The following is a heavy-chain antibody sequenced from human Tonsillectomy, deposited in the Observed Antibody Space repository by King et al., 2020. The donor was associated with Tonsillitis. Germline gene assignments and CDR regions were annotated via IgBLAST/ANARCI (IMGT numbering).Heavy chain of an antibody. J-gene: IGHJ4*02. CDR2: IYSSGGT. CDR3: ARGDYFDTSGYYPPFDY. Sequence: VQLQESGPGLVKPSETLSLTCTLSGGSITSYYWSWIRQPAGKGLEWIGRIYSSGGTHYNPSLKSRVTMSVDTSKNQFSLKLSSVTAADTAVYFCARGDYFDTSGYYPPFDYWGQGTLVTVSS. CDR1: GGSITSYY. D-gene: IGHD3-22*01. V-gene: IGHV4-4*07.